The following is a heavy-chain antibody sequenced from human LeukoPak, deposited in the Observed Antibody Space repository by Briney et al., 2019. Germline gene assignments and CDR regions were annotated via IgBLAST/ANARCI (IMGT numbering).Heavy chain of an antibody. Sequence: PGGSLRLSCAASGFTFSTYWMSWVRQAPGKGLEWVANIKQDGSEKYYVVSVEGRFTISRDNAKNSLLLQMNSLRAEDTAVYYCVRAQGLGESENPLGQGTLVTVSS. D-gene: IGHD3-16*01. V-gene: IGHV3-7*01. CDR3: VRAQGLGESENP. J-gene: IGHJ5*02. CDR2: IKQDGSEK. CDR1: GFTFSTYW.